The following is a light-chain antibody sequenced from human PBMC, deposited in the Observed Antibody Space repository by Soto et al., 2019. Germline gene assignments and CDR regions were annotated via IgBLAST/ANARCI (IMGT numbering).Light chain of an antibody. CDR2: EGS. J-gene: IGLJ7*01. V-gene: IGLV2-23*01. CDR3: CSYAGSSTAV. Sequence: QSALTQPASVSGSPGQSITISCTGTSSDVGSYNLVSWYQQHPGKAPKHMIYEGSKRPSGVSKRFSGSKSGNTASLTISGLQAEDEADYYCCSYAGSSTAVFGGGTQLTVL. CDR1: SSDVGSYNL.